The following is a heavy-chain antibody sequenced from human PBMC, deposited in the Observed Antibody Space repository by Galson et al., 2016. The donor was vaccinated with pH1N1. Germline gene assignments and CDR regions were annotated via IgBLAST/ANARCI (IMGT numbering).Heavy chain of an antibody. J-gene: IGHJ4*01. CDR1: GGSISSYH. D-gene: IGHD5-24*01. CDR2: VHYSGNT. V-gene: IGHV4-59*01. CDR3: ARGVLDMTSILDIYYFDY. Sequence: ETLPLTCTVSGGSISSYHWNWIRQPPGKGLEWIGHVHYSGNTNSHPSLRSRVSMSVDPSRNQFSLTLRSVTAADTALYYCARGVLDMTSILDIYYFDYWGQGTLVTVSS.